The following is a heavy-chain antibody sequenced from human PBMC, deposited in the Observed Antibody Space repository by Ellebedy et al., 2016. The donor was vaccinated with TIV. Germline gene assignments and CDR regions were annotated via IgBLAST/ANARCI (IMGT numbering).Heavy chain of an antibody. CDR3: ARVGCSDSTCYAGYYYYPMDV. CDR2: VIPIYGIS. CDR1: GILYSNYA. D-gene: IGHD2-2*01. V-gene: IGHV1-69*13. Sequence: ASVKVSXXASGILYSNYAVSWVRQAPGQGLEWMGGVIPIYGISNYAQRFQGRVTITADESTRTVYMEVSSLRSEDTAIYYCARVGCSDSTCYAGYYYYPMDVWGQGTTVTVSS. J-gene: IGHJ6*02.